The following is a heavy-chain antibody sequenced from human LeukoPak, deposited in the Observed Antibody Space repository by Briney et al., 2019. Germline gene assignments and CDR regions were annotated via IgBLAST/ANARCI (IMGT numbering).Heavy chain of an antibody. J-gene: IGHJ5*02. CDR1: GFTFSSFS. Sequence: GGSLRLSCAATGFTFSSFSMHWVRQAPGKGLEWVAVISYDGSNKYYADSVKGRFTISRDNAKNSLYLQMNSLRAEDTAVYYCARMMTTVTTIGWNWFDPWGQGTLVTVSS. V-gene: IGHV3-30*03. CDR2: ISYDGSNK. D-gene: IGHD4-17*01. CDR3: ARMMTTVTTIGWNWFDP.